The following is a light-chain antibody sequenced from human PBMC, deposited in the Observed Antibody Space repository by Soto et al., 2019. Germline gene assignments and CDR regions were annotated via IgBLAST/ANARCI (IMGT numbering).Light chain of an antibody. CDR3: QQLNSYT. Sequence: IQLTQSPSSLSASVGDRVTITCRASQGISSYLAWYQQKPGKAPKLLIYSASTLQSGVPSRFSGSGSGTDFTLTISSLEPEDFATYYCQQLNSYTFGPGTKVDIK. CDR1: QGISSY. V-gene: IGKV1-9*01. CDR2: SAS. J-gene: IGKJ3*01.